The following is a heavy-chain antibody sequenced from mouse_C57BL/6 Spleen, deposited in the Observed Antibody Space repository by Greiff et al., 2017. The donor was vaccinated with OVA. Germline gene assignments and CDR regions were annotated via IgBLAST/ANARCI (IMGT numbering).Heavy chain of an antibody. CDR1: GYAFSSSW. CDR2: IYPGDGDT. Sequence: QVQLQQSGPELVKPGASVKITCKASGYAFSSSWMNWVQQRPGKGLEWIGRIYPGDGDTNYNGKFKGKATLTADKSSSTAYMQLSSLTSEDSAVYFCARDGLLRHYFDYWGQGTTLTVSS. CDR3: ARDGLLRHYFDY. D-gene: IGHD1-2*01. J-gene: IGHJ2*01. V-gene: IGHV1-82*01.